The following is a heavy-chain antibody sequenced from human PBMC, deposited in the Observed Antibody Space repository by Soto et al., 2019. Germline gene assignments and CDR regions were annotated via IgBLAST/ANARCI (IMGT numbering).Heavy chain of an antibody. Sequence: SETLSLTCTVSGGSISSYYWSWIRQPPGKGLEWIGYIYYSGSTNYNPSLKSRVTISVDTSKNQFSLKLSSVTAADTAVYYCAIFDICGGDCFRLSYWGQGTLVPGS. CDR1: GGSISSYY. CDR2: IYYSGST. V-gene: IGHV4-59*01. CDR3: AIFDICGGDCFRLSY. J-gene: IGHJ4*02. D-gene: IGHD2-21*02.